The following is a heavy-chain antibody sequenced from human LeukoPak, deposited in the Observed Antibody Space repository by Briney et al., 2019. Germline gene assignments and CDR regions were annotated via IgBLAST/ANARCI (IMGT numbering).Heavy chain of an antibody. V-gene: IGHV4-4*07. J-gene: IGHJ4*02. Sequence: SETLSLTCTVSGGSISSYYWSWIRQPAGKGLEWIGRIYTSGSTNYIPSLKSRVTMSVDTSKNQFSLKLSSVTAADTAVYYCAVAAPTEQFVTSLIDYWGQGTLVTVSS. CDR1: GGSISSYY. CDR3: AVAAPTEQFVTSLIDY. D-gene: IGHD6-19*01. CDR2: IYTSGST.